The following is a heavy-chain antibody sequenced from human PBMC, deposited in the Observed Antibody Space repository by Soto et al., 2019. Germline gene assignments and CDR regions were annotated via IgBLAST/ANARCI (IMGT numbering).Heavy chain of an antibody. CDR1: GFTFSSYS. Sequence: EVQLVESGGGLVKPGGSLRLSCAASGFTFSSYSMNWVRQAPGKGLEWVSSISSSSSYIYYADSVKGRFTISRDNAKNSLYLQINRLRAEDTAVYYCARWSGGYCTNGVCFGAFDIWGQGTMVTVSS. D-gene: IGHD2-8*01. J-gene: IGHJ3*02. CDR3: ARWSGGYCTNGVCFGAFDI. V-gene: IGHV3-21*01. CDR2: ISSSSSYI.